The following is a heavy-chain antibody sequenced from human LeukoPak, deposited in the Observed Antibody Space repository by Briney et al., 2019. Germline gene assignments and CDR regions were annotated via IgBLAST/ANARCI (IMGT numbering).Heavy chain of an antibody. D-gene: IGHD6-19*01. CDR2: INPNSGGT. Sequence: ASVKVSCKASGYTFTAYYMHWVRQAPGQGLERMGWINPNSGGTKYAQKFQGRVTMTRDTSISTAYMELSSLRSDDTAVYHCARGYSSGKADYWGQGSLVTVSP. V-gene: IGHV1-2*02. CDR1: GYTFTAYY. J-gene: IGHJ4*02. CDR3: ARGYSSGKADY.